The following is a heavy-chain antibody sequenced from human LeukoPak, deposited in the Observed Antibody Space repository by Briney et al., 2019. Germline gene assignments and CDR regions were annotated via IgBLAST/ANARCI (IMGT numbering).Heavy chain of an antibody. CDR3: ARNPARGAKTEGYNYYYMDV. CDR1: GYTFTSYG. D-gene: IGHD2-2*01. Sequence: ASVKVSCKASGYTFTSYGISWVRQAPGQGLEWMGWISAYNGNTNYAQKLQGRVTMTRDTSISTAYMELSRLRSDDTAVYYCARNPARGAKTEGYNYYYMDVWGKGTTVTVSS. V-gene: IGHV1-18*01. J-gene: IGHJ6*03. CDR2: ISAYNGNT.